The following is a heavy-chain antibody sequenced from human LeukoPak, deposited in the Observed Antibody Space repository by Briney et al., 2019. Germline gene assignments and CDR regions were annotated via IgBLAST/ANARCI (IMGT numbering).Heavy chain of an antibody. J-gene: IGHJ4*02. Sequence: KPSETLSLTCTVSGGSISSYYWNWIRQPPGKGLEWIGYSSYSGSTNYNPSLKSRVTVSVDTSKNQFSLKLTSVTAADTAVYYCAREGAYCGGDCYFIDYWGQGTLVTVSS. CDR3: AREGAYCGGDCYFIDY. CDR1: GGSISSYY. V-gene: IGHV4-59*01. D-gene: IGHD2-21*02. CDR2: SSYSGST.